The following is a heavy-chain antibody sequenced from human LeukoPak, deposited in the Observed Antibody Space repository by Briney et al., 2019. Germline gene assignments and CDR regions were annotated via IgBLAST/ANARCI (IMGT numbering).Heavy chain of an antibody. V-gene: IGHV4-59*11. J-gene: IGHJ3*02. D-gene: IGHD2/OR15-2a*01. Sequence: PSETLSLTCTVSGFSISSHYLSWIRQPPGKGLEWIAYIYYSGSTKFNPSLKSRVTISVDTSKNQFSLKLSSVTAADTAVYYCARGLSFVGDAFDIWGQGTMVTVSS. CDR2: IYYSGST. CDR1: GFSISSHY. CDR3: ARGLSFVGDAFDI.